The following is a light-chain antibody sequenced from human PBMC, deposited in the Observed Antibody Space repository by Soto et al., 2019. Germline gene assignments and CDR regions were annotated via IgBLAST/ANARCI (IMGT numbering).Light chain of an antibody. CDR1: QSISYW. J-gene: IGKJ4*01. V-gene: IGKV1-5*03. Sequence: DIQMTQSPSTLSASVGDRVTVTCRASQSISYWLAWYQQKPGKAPTVLIYKASTLASGVPSRFSGRGSGTEFTLNISSLQPDDFATYYCQQYSTSSITFGGGTKVEMK. CDR3: QQYSTSSIT. CDR2: KAS.